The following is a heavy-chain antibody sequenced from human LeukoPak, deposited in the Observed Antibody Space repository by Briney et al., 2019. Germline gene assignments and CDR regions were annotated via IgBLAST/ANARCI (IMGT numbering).Heavy chain of an antibody. CDR2: ISTSGST. Sequence: PSETLSLTCTVSGGSVSAYYWRWIRQSAGKGLEWIGHISTSGSTTYTPSLKSRVTMSVDTSKNQFSLKLSSVTAADTAVYYCAREATIVGATIIWGQGTLVTVSS. D-gene: IGHD1-26*01. V-gene: IGHV4-4*07. CDR3: AREATIVGATII. CDR1: GGSVSAYY. J-gene: IGHJ4*02.